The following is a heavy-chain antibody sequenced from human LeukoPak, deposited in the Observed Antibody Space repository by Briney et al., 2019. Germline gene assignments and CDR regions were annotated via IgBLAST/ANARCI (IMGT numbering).Heavy chain of an antibody. Sequence: GASVKVSCKASGGTFSSYAISWVRQAPGQGLEWMGGIIPIFGTANYAQKFQGRVTITADKSTSTAYMELSSLRSEDTAVYYCARARRSRLGTVRNWNSRKTTVTIFDIWGQGTMVTVSS. CDR1: GGTFSSYA. V-gene: IGHV1-69*06. CDR3: ARARRSRLGTVRNWNSRKTTVTIFDI. D-gene: IGHD4-17*01. CDR2: IIPIFGTA. J-gene: IGHJ3*02.